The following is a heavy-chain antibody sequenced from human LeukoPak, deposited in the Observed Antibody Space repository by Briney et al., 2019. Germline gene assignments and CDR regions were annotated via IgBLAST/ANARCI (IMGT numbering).Heavy chain of an antibody. V-gene: IGHV4-59*08. Sequence: TSETLSLTCTVSGGSISSYYWSWIRQPPGKGLEWIGYIYHSGSTNYNPSLKSRVTISVDTSKDQFSLRLTSVTAEDTAVYYCARHGLHTTMYWGAFDFWGQGTMVTVSS. D-gene: IGHD5-18*01. CDR3: ARHGLHTTMYWGAFDF. CDR2: IYHSGST. J-gene: IGHJ3*01. CDR1: GGSISSYY.